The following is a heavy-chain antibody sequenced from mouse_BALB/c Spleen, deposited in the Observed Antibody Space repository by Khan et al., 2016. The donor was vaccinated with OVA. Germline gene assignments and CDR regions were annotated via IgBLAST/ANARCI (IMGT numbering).Heavy chain of an antibody. CDR3: ASVNYGTRDYFDY. D-gene: IGHD1-1*01. CDR1: GYTFSGYW. Sequence: VQLQESGAELMKPGASVKISCKATGYTFSGYWLEWVKQRPGHGIEWIGEILPGSGSRNSNEKFKGKATVTADISSTTTYMQLRSLTSEDSAVYYGASVNYGTRDYFDYWGQGTTLTVSS. J-gene: IGHJ2*01. V-gene: IGHV1-9*01. CDR2: ILPGSGSR.